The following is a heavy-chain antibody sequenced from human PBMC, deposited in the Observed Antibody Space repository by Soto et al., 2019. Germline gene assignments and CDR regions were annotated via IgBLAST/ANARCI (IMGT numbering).Heavy chain of an antibody. D-gene: IGHD1-26*01. CDR2: INPNSGGT. V-gene: IGHV1-2*04. CDR3: ARAALYRGGNWFDP. Sequence: QVQLVQSGAEVKKPGASVKVSCKASGYTFTGYYMHWVRQAPGQGLEGMGWINPNSGGTNYAQKFRGWVTMTRDTSISTAYMELSRLRSDDTAVYYCARAALYRGGNWFDPWGQGTLVTVSS. CDR1: GYTFTGYY. J-gene: IGHJ5*02.